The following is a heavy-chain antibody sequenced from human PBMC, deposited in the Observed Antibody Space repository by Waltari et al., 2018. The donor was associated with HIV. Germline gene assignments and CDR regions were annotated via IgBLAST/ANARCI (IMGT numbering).Heavy chain of an antibody. D-gene: IGHD3-22*01. CDR2: VYWNDDK. CDR1: GFSLSASGVG. CDR3: AHYPRPLNYYDNRGHSFDV. Sequence: QITLKESGPTLVKPTATLTLTCTFSGFSLSASGVGVVWIRQPPRKALEWLALVYWNDDKRYRPSLKSRVTITKDTSKNQVVLTMTNMDPLDTATYYCAHYPRPLNYYDNRGHSFDVWGQGTMVTVSS. V-gene: IGHV2-5*01. J-gene: IGHJ3*01.